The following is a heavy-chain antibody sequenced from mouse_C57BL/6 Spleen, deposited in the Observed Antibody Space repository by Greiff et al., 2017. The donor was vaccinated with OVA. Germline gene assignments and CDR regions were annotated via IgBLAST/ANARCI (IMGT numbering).Heavy chain of an antibody. CDR1: GYTFTSYW. V-gene: IGHV1-64*01. D-gene: IGHD2-4*01. CDR2: IHPNSGST. J-gene: IGHJ4*01. CDR3: ASSITTRDYYAMDY. Sequence: QVQLQQPGAELVKPGASVKLSCKASGYTFTSYWMHWVKQRPGQGLEWIGMIHPNSGSTNYNEKFKSKATLTVDKSSSTAYMQLSSLTSEDSAVYYCASSITTRDYYAMDYWGQGTSVTVSS.